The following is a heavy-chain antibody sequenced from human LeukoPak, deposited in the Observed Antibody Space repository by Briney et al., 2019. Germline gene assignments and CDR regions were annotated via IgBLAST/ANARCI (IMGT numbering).Heavy chain of an antibody. J-gene: IGHJ3*02. CDR3: ARELTAADDALDI. D-gene: IGHD6-25*01. CDR2: MNPNSGNT. V-gene: IGHV1-8*01. CDR1: GYTFTSYD. Sequence: ASVKDSSMAPGYTFTSYDINCVRQATGQGLEWMGWMNPNSGNTGYAQKFQGRVTMTRNTSISTAYMELSSLRSEDTAVYYCARELTAADDALDIWGQGTMVSVSS.